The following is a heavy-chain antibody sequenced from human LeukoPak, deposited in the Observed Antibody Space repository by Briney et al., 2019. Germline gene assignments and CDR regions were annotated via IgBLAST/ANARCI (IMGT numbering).Heavy chain of an antibody. CDR3: ARATQTPTYCGGDCPAYFDY. CDR1: GGTFSSYA. CDR2: IIPIFGTA. V-gene: IGHV1-69*13. Sequence: ASVKVSCKASGGTFSSYAISWVRQAPGQGLEWMGGIIPIFGTANYAQKFQGRVTITADESTSTAYMELSSLRSEDTAVYYCARATQTPTYCGGDCPAYFDYWGQGTLVTVSS. D-gene: IGHD2-21*02. J-gene: IGHJ4*02.